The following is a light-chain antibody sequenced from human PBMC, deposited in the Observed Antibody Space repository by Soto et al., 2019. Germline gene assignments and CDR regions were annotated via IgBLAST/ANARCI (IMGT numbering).Light chain of an antibody. Sequence: QSLLTQPAALSGAPGQRVTISCTGSISNMGAGYDVHWYQQLPGTAPKLLISGNSNRPSGVPDRFSGSKSGTSASLAITGLQAEDEADYYCQSYDSSLSRSYVYGTGTKVTVL. CDR2: GNS. V-gene: IGLV1-40*01. CDR3: QSYDSSLSRSYV. J-gene: IGLJ1*01. CDR1: ISNMGAGYD.